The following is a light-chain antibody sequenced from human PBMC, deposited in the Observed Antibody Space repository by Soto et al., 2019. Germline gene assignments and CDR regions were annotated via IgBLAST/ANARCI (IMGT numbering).Light chain of an antibody. CDR1: SRDVGIYNY. V-gene: IGLV2-11*01. J-gene: IGLJ2*01. CDR2: DVT. CDR3: CSYAGNYTLL. Sequence: QSVLTQPRSVSGSPGQSVTVSCTGTSRDVGIYNYVSWYQQRPGTAPKVMIYDVTKRPSGVPDRFSGSKSANTASLTISGLQAEDEADYYCCSYAGNYTLLVGGGTKVTGL.